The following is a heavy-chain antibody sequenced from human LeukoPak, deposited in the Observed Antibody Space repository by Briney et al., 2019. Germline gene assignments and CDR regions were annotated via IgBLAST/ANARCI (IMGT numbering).Heavy chain of an antibody. CDR1: GGSISSYY. CDR2: IYYSGST. D-gene: IGHD3-22*01. Sequence: PSETLSLTCTVSGGSISSYYWSWIRQPPGKGLEWIGYIYYSGSTNYNPSLKSRVTISVDTSKNQFSLKLSSVTAADTAVYYCARKGEEYYYDSSGYFAFDYWGQGTLVTVSS. CDR3: ARKGEEYYYDSSGYFAFDY. J-gene: IGHJ4*02. V-gene: IGHV4-59*01.